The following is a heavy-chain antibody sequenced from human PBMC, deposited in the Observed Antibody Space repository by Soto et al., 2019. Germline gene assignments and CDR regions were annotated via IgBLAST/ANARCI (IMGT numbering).Heavy chain of an antibody. CDR1: GFSFSDSA. D-gene: IGHD6-19*01. Sequence: VQLVESGGGLVQPGGSLRLSCAVSGFSFSDSAMHWVRQAPGKGLEWVGRIRSRANVYATAYAASVKDRFTISRDDSKNTAYLQMNSLKTEDTAVYYCTTLGQRLDEIYSYYGMDVWGQGTTVTVSS. CDR2: IRSRANVYAT. J-gene: IGHJ6*02. V-gene: IGHV3-73*02. CDR3: TTLGQRLDEIYSYYGMDV.